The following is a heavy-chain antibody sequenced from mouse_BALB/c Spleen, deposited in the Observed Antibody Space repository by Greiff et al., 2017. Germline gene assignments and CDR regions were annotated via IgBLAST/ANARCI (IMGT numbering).Heavy chain of an antibody. V-gene: IGHV1S126*01. D-gene: IGHD2-14*01. CDR2: IDPSDSET. CDR1: GYSFTSYW. CDR3: ARGDYRSSFAY. Sequence: QVQLHQSGPQLVRPGASVKISCKASGYSFTSYWMHWVKQRPGQGLEWIGMIDPSDSETRLNQKFKDKATLTVDKSSSTAYMQLSSPTSEDSAVYYCARGDYRSSFAYWGQGTLVTVSA. J-gene: IGHJ3*01.